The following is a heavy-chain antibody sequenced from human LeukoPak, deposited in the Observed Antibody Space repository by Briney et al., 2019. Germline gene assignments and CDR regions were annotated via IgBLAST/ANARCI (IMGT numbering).Heavy chain of an antibody. CDR2: IYYSGST. D-gene: IGHD3-10*01. Sequence: SETLSLTCTVSGGSIRSGTHYWSWIRQPPGKGLEWIGYIYYSGSTYYNPSLKSRVTMSVDTSKNQFSLKLSSVTAADTAVYFCVRESGSYYGSGTYLLFDYWGRGTLVTVSS. CDR1: GGSIRSGTHY. J-gene: IGHJ4*02. V-gene: IGHV4-31*03. CDR3: VRESGSYYGSGTYLLFDY.